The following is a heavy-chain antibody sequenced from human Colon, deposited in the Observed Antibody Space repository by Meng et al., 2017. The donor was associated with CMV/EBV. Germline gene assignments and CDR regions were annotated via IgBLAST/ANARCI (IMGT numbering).Heavy chain of an antibody. CDR2: INPDSGVT. V-gene: IGHV1-2*02. CDR1: GYTFTGYY. CDR3: ARANDYGDDY. J-gene: IGHJ4*02. D-gene: IGHD4-17*01. Sequence: ASVKVSCKASGYTFTGYYMHWVRQAPGQGLEWMGWINPDSGVTHYAQKFQGRVTMTRDTSISTAYMELGRLRLDDTAVYYCARANDYGDDYWGQGTLVTVSS.